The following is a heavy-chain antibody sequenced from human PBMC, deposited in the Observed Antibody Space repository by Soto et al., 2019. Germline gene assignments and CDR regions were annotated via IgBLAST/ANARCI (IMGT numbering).Heavy chain of an antibody. CDR2: IYYSGST. Sequence: KPSETLSLTCTVSGGSISSSSYYWGWIRQPPGKGLEWIGSIYYSGSTYYNPSLKSRVTISVDTSKNQFSLKLSSVTAADTAVYYCASGGVPAAISSAGRYYYGMDVWGQGTTVTVSS. CDR1: GGSISSSSYY. J-gene: IGHJ6*02. V-gene: IGHV4-39*01. CDR3: ASGGVPAAISSAGRYYYGMDV. D-gene: IGHD2-2*02.